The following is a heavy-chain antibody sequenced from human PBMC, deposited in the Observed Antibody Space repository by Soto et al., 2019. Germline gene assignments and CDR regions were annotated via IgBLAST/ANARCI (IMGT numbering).Heavy chain of an antibody. CDR3: ARLIAAAGGNRAY. D-gene: IGHD6-13*01. CDR2: IYSSGST. Sequence: QLQLQESGPGLVKPSETLSLTCTVSGGSIRPSSDYWGWIRQPPGKGLEWIGSIYSSGSTYYNPSLKSRVTISADTSKNQFSLKLSSVTAADTAVYYCARLIAAAGGNRAYWGQGTLVTVSS. J-gene: IGHJ4*02. CDR1: GGSIRPSSDY. V-gene: IGHV4-39*01.